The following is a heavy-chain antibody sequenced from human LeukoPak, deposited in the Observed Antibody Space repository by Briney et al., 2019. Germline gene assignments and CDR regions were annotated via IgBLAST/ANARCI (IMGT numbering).Heavy chain of an antibody. CDR3: ARLRTIFGVVIMDSPYYFDY. CDR1: GGSISSSSYY. D-gene: IGHD3-3*01. J-gene: IGHJ4*02. CDR2: IYYSGST. V-gene: IGHV4-39*01. Sequence: SETLSLTCTVSGGSISSSSYYWGWIRQPPGKGLEWIGSIYYSGSTYYNPSLKSRVTISVDTSKNQFSLKLSSVTAADTAVYYCARLRTIFGVVIMDSPYYFDYWGQGTLVTVSS.